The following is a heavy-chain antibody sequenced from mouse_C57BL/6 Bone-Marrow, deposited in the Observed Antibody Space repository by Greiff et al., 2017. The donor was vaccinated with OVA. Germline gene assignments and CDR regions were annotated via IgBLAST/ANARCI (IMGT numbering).Heavy chain of an antibody. CDR2: ISSGSSTI. Sequence: EVKVVESGGGLVKPGGSLELSCAASGFTFSDYGMHWVRQAPEKGLEWVAYISSGSSTIYYADTVKGRFTISRDNAKNTLFLQMTSLRSEDTAMYYCAPYYFGGYFDVWGTGTTVTVSS. D-gene: IGHD1-1*01. CDR1: GFTFSDYG. V-gene: IGHV5-17*01. J-gene: IGHJ1*03. CDR3: APYYFGGYFDV.